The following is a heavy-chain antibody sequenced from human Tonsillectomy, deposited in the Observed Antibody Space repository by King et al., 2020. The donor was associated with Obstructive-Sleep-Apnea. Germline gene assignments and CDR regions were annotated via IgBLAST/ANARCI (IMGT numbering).Heavy chain of an antibody. CDR1: GFTFSDYY. CDR2: ISSSGSTI. Sequence: VQLVESGGGLVKPGGSLRLSCAASGFTFSDYYMSWIRQAPGKGLEWVSYISSSGSTIYYADSVKGRFTISRDNAKNSLYLQMNSLRAEDTAVDYCARDPPEYCSGGSCYPPYYYGMDVWGQGTTVTVSS. V-gene: IGHV3-11*01. D-gene: IGHD2-15*01. J-gene: IGHJ6*02. CDR3: ARDPPEYCSGGSCYPPYYYGMDV.